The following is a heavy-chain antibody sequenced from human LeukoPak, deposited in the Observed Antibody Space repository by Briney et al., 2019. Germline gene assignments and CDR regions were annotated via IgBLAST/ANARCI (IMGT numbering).Heavy chain of an antibody. Sequence: PSETLSLTCTVSGGSISGYYWSWIRQPPGKGLEWIGYIYYNGGTNYDPSLKSRVTISVDTSKNQFSLTLSSVTAADTAVYYCARHSLRGGDYDYWGQGILVTVSS. V-gene: IGHV4-59*08. J-gene: IGHJ4*02. CDR1: GGSISGYY. CDR3: ARHSLRGGDYDY. D-gene: IGHD4-17*01. CDR2: IYYNGGT.